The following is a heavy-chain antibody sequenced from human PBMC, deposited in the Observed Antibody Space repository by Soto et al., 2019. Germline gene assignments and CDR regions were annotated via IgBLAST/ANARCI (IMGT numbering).Heavy chain of an antibody. V-gene: IGHV1-46*01. J-gene: IGHJ6*02. D-gene: IGHD6-13*01. CDR1: GYTFTSYY. Sequence: ASVKVSCKASGYTFTSYYMHWVRQAPGQGLEWMGIINPSGGSTSYAQKFQVRVTMTRDTSTSAVYMELSSLRSEDTAVYYCARGNSSSWYGVYYYYGMDVWGQGTAVPV. CDR3: ARGNSSSWYGVYYYYGMDV. CDR2: INPSGGST.